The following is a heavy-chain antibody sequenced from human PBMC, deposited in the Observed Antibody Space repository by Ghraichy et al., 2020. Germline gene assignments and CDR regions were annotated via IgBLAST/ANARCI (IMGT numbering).Heavy chain of an antibody. CDR2: INHSGST. CDR3: ARRKPGRGAAHNY. V-gene: IGHV4-34*01. J-gene: IGHJ4*02. D-gene: IGHD6-6*01. CDR1: GGSFSGYY. Sequence: SETLSLTCAVYGGSFSGYYWSWIRQPPGKGLEWIGEINHSGSTNYNPSLKSRVTISVDTSKNQFSLKLSSVTAADTAVYYCARRKPGRGAAHNYWGQGTLVTVSS.